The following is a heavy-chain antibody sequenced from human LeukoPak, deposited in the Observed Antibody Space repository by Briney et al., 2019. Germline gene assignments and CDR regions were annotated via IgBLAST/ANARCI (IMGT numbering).Heavy chain of an antibody. V-gene: IGHV3-7*03. CDR3: ARRGDGYGGMTARYFQH. CDR2: IKQDGSGK. CDR1: GFTFSRYW. J-gene: IGHJ1*01. D-gene: IGHD4-23*01. Sequence: GGPLRLSCAASGFTFSRYWMSWVRQTPGKGPEWVANIKQDGSGKYYVDSVKGRFTISRDNAKNSLYLQMSSLRAEDTAVYYCARRGDGYGGMTARYFQHWGQGTLVTVSS.